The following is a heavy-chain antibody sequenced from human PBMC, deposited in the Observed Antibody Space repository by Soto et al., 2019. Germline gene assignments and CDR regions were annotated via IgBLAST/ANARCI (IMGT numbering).Heavy chain of an antibody. J-gene: IGHJ4*02. D-gene: IGHD3-10*01. Sequence: QVQLQESGPGLVKPSETLSLTCTVSGGSISSYYWSWIRQPPGKGLEWIGYIYYSGSTNYNTSRKSRGTISVDTSKKQFSLKLSSVTAADTAEYYCARHGLHGGLDYWGQGTLVTVSS. CDR1: GGSISSYY. CDR3: ARHGLHGGLDY. CDR2: IYYSGST. V-gene: IGHV4-59*08.